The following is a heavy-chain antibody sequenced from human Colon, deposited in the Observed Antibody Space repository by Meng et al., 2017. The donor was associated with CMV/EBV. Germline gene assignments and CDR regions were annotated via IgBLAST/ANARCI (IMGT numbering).Heavy chain of an antibody. CDR2: INPDTGDT. D-gene: IGHD2-2*02. CDR1: GYTFTDYF. Sequence: ASVKVSCKASGYTFTDYFIHWVRQAPGQGLEWMGWINPDTGDTNFAQKFHGRITMTRDTSISAAYLEVTRLSFDDTAVYYCARDVSVVVVPAAVPSGDQLDNWGHGTLVTVSS. CDR3: ARDVSVVVVPAAVPSGDQLDN. V-gene: IGHV1-2*02. J-gene: IGHJ4*03.